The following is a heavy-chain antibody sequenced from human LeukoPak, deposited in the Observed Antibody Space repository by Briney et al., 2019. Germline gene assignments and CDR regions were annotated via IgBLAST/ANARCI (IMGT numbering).Heavy chain of an antibody. CDR3: ARDREVVTPYYFDY. D-gene: IGHD4-23*01. CDR1: GFTFSSYS. V-gene: IGHV3-21*01. J-gene: IGHJ4*02. Sequence: PGGSLRLSSAASGFTFSSYSMNWVRQAPGKGLEWVSSISSSTTYMYYADSLKGRFTISRDNAKNSLYLQMNSLRAEDTAVYYCARDREVVTPYYFDYWGQGTLVTVSS. CDR2: ISSSTTYM.